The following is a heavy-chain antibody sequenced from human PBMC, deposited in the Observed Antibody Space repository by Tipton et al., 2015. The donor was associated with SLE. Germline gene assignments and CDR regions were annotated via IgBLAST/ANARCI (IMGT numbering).Heavy chain of an antibody. CDR1: GVSSDTYA. CDR3: ARDVTIVGARYYFDF. J-gene: IGHJ4*02. V-gene: IGHV3-7*01. D-gene: IGHD1-26*01. CDR2: INEDGSEK. Sequence: SLRLSCAVSGVSSDTYAMHWVRQLPGKGLEWVALINEDGSEKYYVDSVKGRFTISRDNAKNSLYLVMNSPRAEDTAVYYCARDVTIVGARYYFDFWGQGTLVTVSS.